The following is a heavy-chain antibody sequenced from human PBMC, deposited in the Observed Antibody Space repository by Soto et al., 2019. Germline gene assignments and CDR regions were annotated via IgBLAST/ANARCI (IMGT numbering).Heavy chain of an antibody. J-gene: IGHJ6*02. Sequence: QVQLQESGPGLVKPSQTLSLTCTVSGGSISSGGYYWSWIRQHPGKGLEWIGYIYYSGSTYYNPSLKSRVTISVDTSKNQFSLKLSSVTAADTAVYYCARESEGATIINHYYYYGMDVWGQGTTVTVSS. CDR2: IYYSGST. CDR1: GGSISSGGYY. V-gene: IGHV4-31*03. CDR3: ARESEGATIINHYYYYGMDV. D-gene: IGHD5-12*01.